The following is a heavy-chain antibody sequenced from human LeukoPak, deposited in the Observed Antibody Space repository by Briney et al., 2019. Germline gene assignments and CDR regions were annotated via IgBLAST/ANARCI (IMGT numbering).Heavy chain of an antibody. CDR2: FDPEDGET. CDR1: GYTLTELS. J-gene: IGHJ6*02. Sequence: ASVTVSCKVSGYTLTELSMHWVRQAPGKGLEWMGGFDPEDGETIYAQKFQGRVTMTEDTSTDTAYMELSSLRSEDTAVYYCATDRSDILTGYVLFNYGMDVWGQGTTVTVSS. D-gene: IGHD3-9*01. V-gene: IGHV1-24*01. CDR3: ATDRSDILTGYVLFNYGMDV.